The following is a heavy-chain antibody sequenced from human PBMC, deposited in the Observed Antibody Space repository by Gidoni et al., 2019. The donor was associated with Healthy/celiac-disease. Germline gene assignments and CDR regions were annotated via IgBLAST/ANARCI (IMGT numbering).Heavy chain of an antibody. D-gene: IGHD2-21*01. CDR2: IIPIFGTA. V-gene: IGHV1-69*01. J-gene: IGHJ3*02. CDR1: GGTFSSYA. Sequence: QVQLVQSGAEVKKPGSSVKVSCKASGGTFSSYAISWVRQAPGQGLEWMGGIIPIFGTANYAQKFQGRVTITADESTSTAYMELSSLRSEDTAVYYCARVEFDCGGDCYSGRAFDIWGQGTMVTVSS. CDR3: ARVEFDCGGDCYSGRAFDI.